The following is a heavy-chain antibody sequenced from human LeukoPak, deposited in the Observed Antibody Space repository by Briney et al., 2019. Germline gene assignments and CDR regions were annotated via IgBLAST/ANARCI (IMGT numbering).Heavy chain of an antibody. CDR1: GFTFTNHA. CDR3: ARAGVVRYVAWLINYYMDV. J-gene: IGHJ6*03. CDR2: ISGNGGST. D-gene: IGHD3-9*01. Sequence: GGSRRLSCAASGFTFTNHAMQWVRQAPGKGLEYVSAISGNGGSTYYANSVKGRFTISRDNSKNTVYLQMGSLRPEDMAVYYCARAGVVRYVAWLINYYMDVWGKGTTVTVSS. V-gene: IGHV3-64*01.